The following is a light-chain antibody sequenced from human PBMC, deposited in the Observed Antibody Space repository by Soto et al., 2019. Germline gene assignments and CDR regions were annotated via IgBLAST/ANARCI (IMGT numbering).Light chain of an antibody. Sequence: DIQMTQSPSSLSASVGDRVTITCRASQSISSYLNWYQQKPVKAPKLLIYTASSLQSGVPSRFSGSGSGTDFTLTISSLQPEDITTYYCQQSYSPPPITFGQGTRLE. V-gene: IGKV1-39*01. CDR2: TAS. CDR3: QQSYSPPPIT. CDR1: QSISSY. J-gene: IGKJ5*01.